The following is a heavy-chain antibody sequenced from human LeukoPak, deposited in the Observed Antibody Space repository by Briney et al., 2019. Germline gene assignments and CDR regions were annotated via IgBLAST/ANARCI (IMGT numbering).Heavy chain of an antibody. CDR3: ARVPGSHYYYYMDV. Sequence: GGSLTLSCAASGFKFDGYEMSWVRQAPGKGLEYVSGICRSCRATGYGDSVKGRFTISRDNAKNSLFLQMTSLRAEDTALYHCARVPGSHYYYYMDVWGKGAAVTVSS. CDR2: ICRSCRAT. V-gene: IGHV3-20*01. J-gene: IGHJ6*03. CDR1: GFKFDGYE.